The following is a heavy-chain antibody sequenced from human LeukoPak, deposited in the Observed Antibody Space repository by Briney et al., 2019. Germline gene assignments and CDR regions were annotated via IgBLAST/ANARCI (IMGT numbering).Heavy chain of an antibody. J-gene: IGHJ6*02. Sequence: SETLSLTCAVYGGSFSGYYWSWIRQPPGKGLEWIGEINHSGSTNYNPSLKSRVTISVDTSKNQFSLKLSSVTAADTAVYYCAAVVPAAISTGGYYYGMDVWGQGTTVTVSS. V-gene: IGHV4-34*01. CDR1: GGSFSGYY. CDR3: AAVVPAAISTGGYYYGMDV. D-gene: IGHD2-2*01. CDR2: INHSGST.